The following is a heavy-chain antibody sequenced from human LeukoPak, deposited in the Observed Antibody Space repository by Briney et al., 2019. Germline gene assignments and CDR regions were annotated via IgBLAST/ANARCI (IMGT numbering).Heavy chain of an antibody. CDR3: AREDGSGWYRY. CDR2: IYYSGST. CDR1: GGSISSYY. D-gene: IGHD6-19*01. Sequence: SETLSLTCTVSGGSISSYYWSWIRQPPGKGLEWIGYIYYSGSTNYNPSLKSRVTISVDTSKNQFSLKLSSVTAADTAVYYCAREDGSGWYRYWGQGTLVTVSS. V-gene: IGHV4-59*01. J-gene: IGHJ4*02.